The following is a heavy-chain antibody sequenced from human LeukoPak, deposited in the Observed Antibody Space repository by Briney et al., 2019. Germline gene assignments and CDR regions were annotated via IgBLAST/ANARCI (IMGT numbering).Heavy chain of an antibody. Sequence: PSETLSLTCTVSGGSISSYYWSWIRQPPGKGLEWIGYIYYSGSTNYNPSLKSRVTISVDTSKNQFSLKLSSVTAADTAVYYCAANWGRQIDYWGQGTLVTVSS. CDR2: IYYSGST. J-gene: IGHJ4*02. D-gene: IGHD3-16*01. CDR1: GGSISSYY. V-gene: IGHV4-59*08. CDR3: AANWGRQIDY.